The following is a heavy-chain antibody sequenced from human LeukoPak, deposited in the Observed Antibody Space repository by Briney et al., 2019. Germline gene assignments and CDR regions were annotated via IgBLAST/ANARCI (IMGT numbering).Heavy chain of an antibody. D-gene: IGHD3-22*01. Sequence: PGGSLTLSWAAAGFTVSSDYISWARQAPGKGLEWVAVIYTGGSTVYAAFDKGRFTISRETSKNPLYLQVNSLRAEDPAVYYCARGAYYYASSGSHPRLFAYWGQGTLVTVSS. CDR1: GFTVSSDY. CDR3: ARGAYYYASSGSHPRLFAY. J-gene: IGHJ1*01. V-gene: IGHV3-66*01. CDR2: IYTGGST.